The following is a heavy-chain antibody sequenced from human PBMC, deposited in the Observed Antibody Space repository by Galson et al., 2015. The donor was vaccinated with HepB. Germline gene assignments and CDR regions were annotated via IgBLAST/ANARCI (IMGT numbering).Heavy chain of an antibody. CDR3: ATRSRSGIAAAGTRVSYYYYYMDV. Sequence: QSGAEVKKPGESLRISCKGSGYSFTSYWISWVRQMPGKGLEWMGRIDPSDSYTNYSPSFQGHVTISADKSISTAYLQWSSLKASDTAMYYCATRSRSGIAAAGTRVSYYYYYMDVWGKGTTVTVSS. CDR1: GYSFTSYW. V-gene: IGHV5-10-1*01. CDR2: IDPSDSYT. D-gene: IGHD6-13*01. J-gene: IGHJ6*03.